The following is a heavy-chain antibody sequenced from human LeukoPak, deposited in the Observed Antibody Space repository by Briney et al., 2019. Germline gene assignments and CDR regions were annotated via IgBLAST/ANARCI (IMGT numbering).Heavy chain of an antibody. J-gene: IGHJ6*02. CDR2: IYSGGST. CDR1: GFTVSSNY. CDR3: ARANLWFGELLNGPYYYGMDV. Sequence: QTGGSLRLSCAASGFTVSSNYMSWVRQAPGKGLEWVSVIYSGGSTYYADSVKGRFTISRHNSKNTLYLQMNSLRAEDTAVYYCARANLWFGELLNGPYYYGMDVWGQGTTVTVSS. V-gene: IGHV3-53*04. D-gene: IGHD3-10*01.